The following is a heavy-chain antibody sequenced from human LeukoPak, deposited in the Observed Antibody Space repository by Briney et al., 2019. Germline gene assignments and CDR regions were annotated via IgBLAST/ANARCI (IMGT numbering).Heavy chain of an antibody. CDR2: ISYDGSNK. J-gene: IGHJ4*02. CDR3: AKDRSQLWLSYFDY. D-gene: IGHD5-18*01. Sequence: GGSLRLSCAASGFTFSSYGMHWVRQAPGKGLEWVAVISYDGSNKYYADSVKGRFAISRDSSKNTLYLQMNSLRAEDTAVYYCAKDRSQLWLSYFDYWGQGTLVTVSS. CDR1: GFTFSSYG. V-gene: IGHV3-30*18.